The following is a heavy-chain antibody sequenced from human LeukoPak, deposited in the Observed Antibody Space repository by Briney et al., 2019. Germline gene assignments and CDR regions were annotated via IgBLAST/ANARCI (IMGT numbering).Heavy chain of an antibody. J-gene: IGHJ6*03. Sequence: SVKVSCKASGGTFSSYAISWVRQAPGQGLEWMGGIIPIFGTANYAQKFQGRVTITTDESTSTDYMELSSLRSEDTAVYYCATGLTKSFYYYYMDVWGKGTTVTVSS. CDR2: IIPIFGTA. D-gene: IGHD4/OR15-4a*01. CDR1: GGTFSSYA. CDR3: ATGLTKSFYYYYMDV. V-gene: IGHV1-69*05.